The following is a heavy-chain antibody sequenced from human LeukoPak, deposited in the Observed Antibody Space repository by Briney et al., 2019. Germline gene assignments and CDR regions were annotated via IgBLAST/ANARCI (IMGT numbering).Heavy chain of an antibody. J-gene: IGHJ6*03. V-gene: IGHV1-8*01. CDR2: MNPNSGNT. D-gene: IGHD6-19*01. CDR3: ARRAVGNSYYYSMDV. CDR1: GYTFTSYD. Sequence: ASVKVSCKASGYTFTSYDINWVRQATGQGLGWMGWMNPNSGNTGYAQKFQGRVTMTRNTSISTAFMELSSLRSEDTAVYYCARRAVGNSYYYSMDVWGKGTTVTVSS.